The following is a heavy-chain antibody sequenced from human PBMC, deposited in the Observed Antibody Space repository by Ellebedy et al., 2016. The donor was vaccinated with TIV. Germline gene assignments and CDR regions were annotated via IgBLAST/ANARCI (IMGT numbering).Heavy chain of an antibody. D-gene: IGHD1-7*01. CDR2: IAFYGGNI. Sequence: GESLKISCAASGFNFSPSVMHWVRQAPGKGLEWVAVIAFYGGNIYYANSVVGRFFVSRDDSKNTLYLQMNSLRAEDTALYFCAKEGSWNYFGYFDSWGQGALVTVSS. CDR3: AKEGSWNYFGYFDS. V-gene: IGHV3-33*05. CDR1: GFNFSPSV. J-gene: IGHJ4*02.